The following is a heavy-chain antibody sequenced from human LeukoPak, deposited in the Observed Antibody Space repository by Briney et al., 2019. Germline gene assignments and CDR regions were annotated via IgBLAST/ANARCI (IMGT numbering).Heavy chain of an antibody. CDR2: IYPGDSES. D-gene: IGHD6-19*01. V-gene: IGHV5-51*01. CDR3: ATSRRSGWYFDY. CDR1: GYSFTSYW. Sequence: GESLKISCKGSGYSFTSYWIGWVRQMPGKGLEWMGIIYPGDSESAYSPSFQGQVTISADKSISTAYLQWSSLKASDSAMYYCATSRRSGWYFDYWGQGTLVIVSS. J-gene: IGHJ4*02.